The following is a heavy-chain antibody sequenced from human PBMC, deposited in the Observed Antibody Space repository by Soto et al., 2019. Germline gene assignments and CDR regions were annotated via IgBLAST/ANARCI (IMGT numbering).Heavy chain of an antibody. J-gene: IGHJ4*02. Sequence: GGSLRLSCAASGFTFSSYGMHWVRQAPGKGLEWVAVIWYDGSNKYYADSVKGRFTISRDNSKNTLYLQMNSLRAEDTAVYYCAKEAGGSYAYFDYWGQGTLVTVSS. CDR2: IWYDGSNK. CDR3: AKEAGGSYAYFDY. CDR1: GFTFSSYG. V-gene: IGHV3-33*06. D-gene: IGHD1-26*01.